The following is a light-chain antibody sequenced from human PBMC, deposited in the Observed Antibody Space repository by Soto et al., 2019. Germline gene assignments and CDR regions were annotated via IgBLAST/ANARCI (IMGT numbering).Light chain of an antibody. CDR3: QQRSNWPPRFT. V-gene: IGKV3-11*01. Sequence: EIVLTQSPATLSLSPGERATLSCRASQSVSSYLAWYQQKPGQAPRLLIYDASNRLTGIPARFSGSGSGTDFTLTISSLEPEDFAVYYCQQRSNWPPRFTYGPGAKVDIK. CDR2: DAS. CDR1: QSVSSY. J-gene: IGKJ3*01.